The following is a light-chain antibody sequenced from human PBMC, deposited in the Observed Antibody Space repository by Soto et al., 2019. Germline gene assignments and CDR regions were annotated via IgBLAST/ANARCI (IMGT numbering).Light chain of an antibody. Sequence: DVVLTQSPLSLSVTLGQPASISCRSSQNLVNGAGITYLNWYHQRPGHSPRRLIYKVSIRDFGVPDRFSGSGSGTDFTLRINRVEADDVGLYYCAQGSFWPPYTFGQGTQLDI. CDR2: KVS. CDR1: QNLVNGAGITY. J-gene: IGKJ2*01. CDR3: AQGSFWPPYT. V-gene: IGKV2-30*01.